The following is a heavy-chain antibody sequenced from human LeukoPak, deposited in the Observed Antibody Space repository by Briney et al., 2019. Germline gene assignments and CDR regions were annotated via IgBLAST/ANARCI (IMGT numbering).Heavy chain of an antibody. Sequence: GASVKVSCKASGYTFTGYYMHWVRQAPGQGLEWMGWINPNSGGTNYAQKFQGRVTMTRDTSISTAYMELSSLRSEDTAVYYCARAGFREGWFDPWGQGTLVTVSS. J-gene: IGHJ5*02. D-gene: IGHD6-25*01. CDR2: INPNSGGT. CDR3: ARAGFREGWFDP. V-gene: IGHV1-2*02. CDR1: GYTFTGYY.